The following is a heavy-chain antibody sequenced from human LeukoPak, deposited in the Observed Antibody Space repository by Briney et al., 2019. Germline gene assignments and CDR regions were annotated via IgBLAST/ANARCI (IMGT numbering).Heavy chain of an antibody. CDR3: TRDLFYGSVNFDY. V-gene: IGHV3-49*04. D-gene: IGHD3-10*01. CDR2: IRSKAYGGTT. Sequence: GRSLRLSCTASGFTFGDYAMSWVRQAPGKGLEWVGFIRSKAYGGTTEYAASVKGRFTISRDDSKSIAYLQMNSLKTEDTAVYYCTRDLFYGSVNFDYWGREPWSPSPQ. J-gene: IGHJ4*02. CDR1: GFTFGDYA.